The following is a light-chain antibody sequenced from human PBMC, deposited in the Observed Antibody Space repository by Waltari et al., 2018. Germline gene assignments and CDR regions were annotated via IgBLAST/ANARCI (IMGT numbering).Light chain of an antibody. V-gene: IGKV1-16*01. Sequence: DIQMTQSPSSLSASVGDRVTISCRASQDVGTFLAWFQQKPGKAPKSLIYTASNLQSGVPSRFSDSGSGTDFTLTINGLQPEDFATYYCQQYNSYPYSFGQGTRLEIK. J-gene: IGKJ2*03. CDR2: TAS. CDR3: QQYNSYPYS. CDR1: QDVGTF.